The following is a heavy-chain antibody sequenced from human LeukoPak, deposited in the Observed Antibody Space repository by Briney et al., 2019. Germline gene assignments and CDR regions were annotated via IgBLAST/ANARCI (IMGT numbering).Heavy chain of an antibody. Sequence: SETLSLTCTVSGGSISSSSYYWGWIRQPPGKGLEWIGSIYYSGSTYYNPSLKSRVTISVDTSKNQFSLKLSSVTAADTAVYYCARDIRDFWSGSKGYYFDYWGQGTLVTVSS. D-gene: IGHD3-3*01. V-gene: IGHV4-39*01. J-gene: IGHJ4*02. CDR3: ARDIRDFWSGSKGYYFDY. CDR1: GGSISSSSYY. CDR2: IYYSGST.